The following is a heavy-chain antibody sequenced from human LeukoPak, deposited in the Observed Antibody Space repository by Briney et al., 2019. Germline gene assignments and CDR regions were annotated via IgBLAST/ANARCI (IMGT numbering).Heavy chain of an antibody. CDR2: LFTGGGRT. Sequence: GGSLRLSCAASGFTFNNYLMSWVRRAPGKGLEGVSVLFTGGGRTLYADSVKGRFTISGDTSRTTLYLQMNGLRAEDTAVYYCAKECDYSPGHKFNLWGQGTLVNVSS. J-gene: IGHJ5*02. D-gene: IGHD3-10*01. V-gene: IGHV3-23*01. CDR1: GFTFNNYL. CDR3: AKECDYSPGHKFNL.